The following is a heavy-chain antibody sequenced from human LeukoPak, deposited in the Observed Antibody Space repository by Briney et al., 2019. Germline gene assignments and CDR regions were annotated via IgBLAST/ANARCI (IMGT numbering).Heavy chain of an antibody. CDR2: INHSGST. D-gene: IGHD3-22*01. V-gene: IGHV4-34*01. J-gene: IGHJ4*02. CDR3: ARVARWYYDSSGYQDY. Sequence: SETLSLTCAVYGGSFSGYYWSWIRQPPGKGLEWIGEINHSGSTNYNPSLKSRVTISVDTSKNQFSLKLSSVTAADTAAYYCARVARWYYDSSGYQDYWGQGTLVTVSS. CDR1: GGSFSGYY.